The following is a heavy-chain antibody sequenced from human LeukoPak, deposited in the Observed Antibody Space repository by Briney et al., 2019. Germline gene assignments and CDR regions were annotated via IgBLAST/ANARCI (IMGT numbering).Heavy chain of an antibody. J-gene: IGHJ4*02. CDR2: ISSSGSTI. CDR3: ATSGYSNIDY. D-gene: IGHD4-11*01. V-gene: IGHV3-48*04. Sequence: GGSLRLSCAASGFVFSSNSMIWVRQAPGKGLEWVSYISSSGSTIYYADSVKGRFTISRDNAKNSLYLQMNSLRAEDTAVYYCATSGYSNIDYWGQGTLVTVSS. CDR1: GFVFSSNS.